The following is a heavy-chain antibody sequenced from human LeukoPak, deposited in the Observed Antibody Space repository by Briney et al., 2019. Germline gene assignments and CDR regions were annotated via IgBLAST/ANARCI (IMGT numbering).Heavy chain of an antibody. Sequence: PGWSLRLSCAASGFTFSSYEMNWVRQAPGKGLEWVSYISSSGSTKYYADSVKGRFTISRDNAKNSLYLQMNSLRAEDTAVYYCARGPGEMATIYGYWGQGTLVTV. J-gene: IGHJ4*02. V-gene: IGHV3-48*03. D-gene: IGHD5-24*01. CDR1: GFTFSSYE. CDR2: ISSSGSTK. CDR3: ARGPGEMATIYGY.